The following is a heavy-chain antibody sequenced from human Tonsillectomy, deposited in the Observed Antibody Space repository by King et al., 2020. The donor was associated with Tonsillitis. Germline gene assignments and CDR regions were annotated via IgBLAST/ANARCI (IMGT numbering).Heavy chain of an antibody. CDR1: GGSISSTSCY. Sequence: LQLQESGPGLVKPSETLFLTCTVSGGSISSTSCYWGWNRQPPGKGLERIGTIYYSGSTYHNPSLKSPVAISVDTSKNHFSLKLSSVTAADTAVYYCATLTWEVAVTGPQFDYWGQGTLVTVSS. CDR3: ATLTWEVAVTGPQFDY. CDR2: IYYSGST. V-gene: IGHV4-39*02. D-gene: IGHD6-19*01. J-gene: IGHJ4*02.